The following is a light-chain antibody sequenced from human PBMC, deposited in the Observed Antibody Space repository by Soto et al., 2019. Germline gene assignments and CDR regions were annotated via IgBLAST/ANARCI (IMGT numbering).Light chain of an antibody. V-gene: IGLV6-57*04. Sequence: NFMLTQPHSVSESPGKTVTISCTRSSGSIASNYVQWYQQRPGSVPTTVIYEGNQRPSGVPDRFSGSTDGSSNSASLTISGLHTEDEADYYCQSYDSSTVVFGGGTQLTVL. CDR3: QSYDSSTVV. CDR1: SGSIASNY. J-gene: IGLJ2*01. CDR2: EGN.